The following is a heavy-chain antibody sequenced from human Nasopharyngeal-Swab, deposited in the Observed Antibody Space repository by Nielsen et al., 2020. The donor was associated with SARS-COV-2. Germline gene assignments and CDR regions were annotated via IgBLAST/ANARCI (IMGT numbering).Heavy chain of an antibody. D-gene: IGHD2-21*01. J-gene: IGHJ3*02. CDR1: GFTFSSFW. V-gene: IGHV3-7*01. CDR3: AGECGPNGFDI. CDR2: INGDGSAR. Sequence: GESLKISCVGTGFTFSSFWMNWVRQAPGKGLEWVANINGDGSARYYVDSVRGRFTVSRDNAKNSLYLQMNSLRVEDTALYYCAGECGPNGFDIWGQGAMITVSS.